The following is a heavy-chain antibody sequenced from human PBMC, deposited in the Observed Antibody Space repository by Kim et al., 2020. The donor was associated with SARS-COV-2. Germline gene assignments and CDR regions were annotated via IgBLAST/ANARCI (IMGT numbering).Heavy chain of an antibody. Sequence: SETLSLTCAVYGGSFSGYYWSWIRQPPGKGLEWIGEINHSGSTNYNPSLKSRVTISVDTSKNQFSLKLSSVTAADTAVYYCARGFFRVSGLNYWGQGTLVTVSS. D-gene: IGHD6-19*01. CDR2: INHSGST. V-gene: IGHV4-34*01. CDR3: ARGFFRVSGLNY. J-gene: IGHJ4*02. CDR1: GGSFSGYY.